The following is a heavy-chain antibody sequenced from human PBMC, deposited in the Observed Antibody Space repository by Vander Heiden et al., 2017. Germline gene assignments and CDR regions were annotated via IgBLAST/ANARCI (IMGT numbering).Heavy chain of an antibody. D-gene: IGHD6-13*01. CDR3: ARVSSKAAAGNVRWFDP. CDR2: INWNGGST. V-gene: IGHV3-20*01. CDR1: GFTFDDYG. J-gene: IGHJ5*02. Sequence: EVQLVESGGGVVRPGGSLRPSCAASGFTFDDYGMSWVRQAPGKGLEWVSGINWNGGSTGYADSVKGRFTISRDNAKNSLYLQMNSLRAEDTALYHCARVSSKAAAGNVRWFDPWGQGTLVTVSS.